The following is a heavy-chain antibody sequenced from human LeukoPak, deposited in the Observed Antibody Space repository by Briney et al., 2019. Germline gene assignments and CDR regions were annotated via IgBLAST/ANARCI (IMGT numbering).Heavy chain of an antibody. CDR2: IYNDGRT. Sequence: GGSLRLSCAASTFIVSNSHMTWVHQTPGQGLEWVSVIYNDGRTFYADSVKGRFTISRDNSRNTLYLQMNSLRAEDTAVYYCARGRNYFPIDFWGQGTPVTVSS. CDR1: TFIVSNSH. CDR3: ARGRNYFPIDF. D-gene: IGHD2/OR15-2a*01. V-gene: IGHV3-53*01. J-gene: IGHJ4*02.